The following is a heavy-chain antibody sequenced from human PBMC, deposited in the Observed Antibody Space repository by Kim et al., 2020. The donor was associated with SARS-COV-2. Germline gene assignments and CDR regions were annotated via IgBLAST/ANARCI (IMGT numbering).Heavy chain of an antibody. J-gene: IGHJ4*02. CDR2: IIPILGIA. Sequence: SVKVSCKASGGTFSSYAISWVRQAPGQGLEWMGRIIPILGIANYAQKFQGRVTITADKSTSTAYMELSSLRSEDTAVYYCARLAGTNRIDYWGQGTLVTVSS. CDR3: ARLAGTNRIDY. CDR1: GGTFSSYA. V-gene: IGHV1-69*04. D-gene: IGHD1-1*01.